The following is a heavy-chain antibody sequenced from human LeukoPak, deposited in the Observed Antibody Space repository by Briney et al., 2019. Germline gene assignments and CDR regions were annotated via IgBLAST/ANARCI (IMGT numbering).Heavy chain of an antibody. Sequence: GGSLRLSCAASGFTFSSYAMSWVRQAPGKGLEWVSSISGSGDKTYYADSVKGQFTISRDNSKNTLYLQMNSLGAEDTAVYYCAKIWGSRYEPGGWFDPWGQGTLVTVSS. J-gene: IGHJ5*02. CDR3: AKIWGSRYEPGGWFDP. D-gene: IGHD3-16*01. V-gene: IGHV3-23*01. CDR1: GFTFSSYA. CDR2: ISGSGDKT.